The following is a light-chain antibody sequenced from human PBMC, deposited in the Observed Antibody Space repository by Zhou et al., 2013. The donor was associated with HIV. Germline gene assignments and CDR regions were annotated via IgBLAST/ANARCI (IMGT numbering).Light chain of an antibody. Sequence: DIQMTQSPSTLSASVGDRVTITCRASQNITNWLAWYQQKPGKAPKLLMYEASTLESGVPSRFSGSGSGTHFTLTINSLQPDDFATYYCQQCDNYSITFGQGTRLEIK. J-gene: IGKJ5*01. V-gene: IGKV1-5*03. CDR1: QNITNW. CDR3: QQCDNYSIT. CDR2: EAS.